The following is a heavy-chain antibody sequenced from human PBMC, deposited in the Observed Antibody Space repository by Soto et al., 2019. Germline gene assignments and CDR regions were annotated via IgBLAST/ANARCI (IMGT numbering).Heavy chain of an antibody. CDR1: GYTCTSYA. CDR2: INAGNGST. V-gene: IGHV1-3*01. Sequence: ASVKLSCKASGYTCTSYAMHWVRQAPGQRIEWMGWINAGNGSTKYSQKFQGRVTITRDTSASTAYMELIRLRSEDTAVYYCARSPLYDYVWGSYRYRNWFDPWGQGTLVTVSS. J-gene: IGHJ5*02. CDR3: ARSPLYDYVWGSYRYRNWFDP. D-gene: IGHD3-16*02.